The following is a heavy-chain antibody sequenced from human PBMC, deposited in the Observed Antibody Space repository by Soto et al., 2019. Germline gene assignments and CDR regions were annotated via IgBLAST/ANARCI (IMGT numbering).Heavy chain of an antibody. CDR2: ISANGGSK. Sequence: GGSLRLSFVASGFSFSGYSMSWVRQAPGKGLVWVATISANGGSKYYADSVKGRFTISRDNSNNMLYLQMDSLRAEDTAVYYCAKDGAPRYCSRSSCHPAGAYWGQGTLVTVSS. D-gene: IGHD2-15*01. V-gene: IGHV3-23*01. CDR3: AKDGAPRYCSRSSCHPAGAY. J-gene: IGHJ4*02. CDR1: GFSFSGYS.